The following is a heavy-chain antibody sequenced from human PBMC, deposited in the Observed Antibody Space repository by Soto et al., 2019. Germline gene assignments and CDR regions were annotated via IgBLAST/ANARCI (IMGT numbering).Heavy chain of an antibody. J-gene: IGHJ6*02. CDR1: GFTFSSYA. CDR2: ISYDGSNK. CDR3: AREYDSSGYYSKAYGMDV. D-gene: IGHD3-22*01. Sequence: PGGSLRLSCAASGFTFSSYAMHWVRQAPGKGLEWVAVISYDGSNKYYADSVKGRFTISRDNSKNTLYLQMNSLRAEDTAVYYCAREYDSSGYYSKAYGMDVWGQGTTVTSP. V-gene: IGHV3-30-3*01.